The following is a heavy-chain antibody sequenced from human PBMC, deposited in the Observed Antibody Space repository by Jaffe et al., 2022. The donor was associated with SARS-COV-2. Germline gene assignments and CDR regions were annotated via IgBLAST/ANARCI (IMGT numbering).Heavy chain of an antibody. J-gene: IGHJ4*02. CDR2: INPSGGST. D-gene: IGHD6-19*01. V-gene: IGHV1-46*01. CDR3: ARVGLWNQYSSSSSGIAVAGTGLCFDY. Sequence: QVQLVQSGAEVKKPGASVKVSCKASGYTFTSYYMHWVRQAPGQGLEWMGIINPSGGSTSYAQKFQGRVTMTRDTSTSTVYMELSSLRSEDTAVYYCARVGLWNQYSSSSSGIAVAGTGLCFDYWGQGTLVTVSS. CDR1: GYTFTSYY.